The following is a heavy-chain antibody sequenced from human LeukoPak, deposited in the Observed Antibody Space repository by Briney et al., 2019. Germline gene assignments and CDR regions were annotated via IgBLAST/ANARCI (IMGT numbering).Heavy chain of an antibody. CDR3: ARDQEGFDY. CDR2: IYSRDGST. Sequence: ASVKVSCKASGYTFTSNYIHWVRQAPGQGLEWMGMIYSRDGSTSYAQKFQGRVTVTRDTSTSTVHMELSGLRSEDTAVYYCARDQEGFDYWGQGTLVTVSS. CDR1: GYTFTSNY. V-gene: IGHV1-46*01. J-gene: IGHJ4*02.